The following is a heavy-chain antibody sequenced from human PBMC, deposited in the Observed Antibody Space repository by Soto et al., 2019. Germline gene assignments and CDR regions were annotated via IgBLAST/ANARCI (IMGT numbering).Heavy chain of an antibody. Sequence: ASVKVSCKASGYTFTGYYMHWVRQAPGQGLEWMGWINPNSGGTNYAQKFQGWVTMTRDTSISTAYMELSSLRSEDTAVYYCATDRAAAGIGLGGYMDVWGKGTTVTVSS. CDR2: INPNSGGT. CDR3: ATDRAAAGIGLGGYMDV. J-gene: IGHJ6*03. V-gene: IGHV1-2*04. CDR1: GYTFTGYY. D-gene: IGHD6-13*01.